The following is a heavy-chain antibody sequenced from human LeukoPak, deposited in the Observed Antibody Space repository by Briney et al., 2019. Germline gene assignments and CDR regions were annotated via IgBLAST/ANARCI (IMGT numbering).Heavy chain of an antibody. CDR3: ARTRYSATQVDY. Sequence: PGGSLRLSCAASGFTFSSYSMNWVRQAPGKGLEWVSSISSSGSHMYYADSVKGRFTISRDNAKNTLYLQMNSLRAEDTAVYYCARTRYSATQVDYWGQGTLVTVSS. D-gene: IGHD1-26*01. CDR1: GFTFSSYS. J-gene: IGHJ4*02. V-gene: IGHV3-21*01. CDR2: ISSSGSHM.